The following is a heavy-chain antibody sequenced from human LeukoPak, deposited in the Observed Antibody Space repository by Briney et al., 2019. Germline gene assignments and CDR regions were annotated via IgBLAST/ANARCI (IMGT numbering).Heavy chain of an antibody. V-gene: IGHV3-48*01. CDR1: GFTFSSYS. Sequence: GGSLRLSCAASGFTFSSYSMNWVRQAPGKGLEWISYIGISSGNTKYADSVKGRFTISGDKAKNSVYLQMDSLRVEDTAVYYCARDTKYAFDNWGQGTLVTVSS. CDR3: ARDTKYAFDN. J-gene: IGHJ4*02. CDR2: IGISSGNT. D-gene: IGHD2-2*01.